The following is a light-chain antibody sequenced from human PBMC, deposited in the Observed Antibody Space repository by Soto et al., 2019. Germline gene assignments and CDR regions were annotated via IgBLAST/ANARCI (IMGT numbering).Light chain of an antibody. Sequence: DIQMTQSPSTLSASVGDRVTITCRASQTINRWLAWYQQKPGKAPKLLIYEASSLESGVPSRFSGGGSGTEFTLTINTLQPDDFATYYCQQYKSYPEMFGQGTRVEIK. CDR1: QTINRW. V-gene: IGKV1-5*03. CDR2: EAS. CDR3: QQYKSYPEM. J-gene: IGKJ1*01.